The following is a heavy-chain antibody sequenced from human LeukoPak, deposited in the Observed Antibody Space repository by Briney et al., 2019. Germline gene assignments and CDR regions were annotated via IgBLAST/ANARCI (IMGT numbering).Heavy chain of an antibody. D-gene: IGHD1-7*01. CDR1: GGSISSSNW. J-gene: IGHJ3*02. V-gene: IGHV4-39*01. CDR2: ISYSGST. CDR3: ARPREGNYFNYAFDI. Sequence: PSESLSPTCAVSGGSISSSNWWSWVRQPPGKGLEWIGSISYSGSTSYNPSLKSRVTISVDTSRNQFSLKLSSVTAADTAVYYCARPREGNYFNYAFDIWGQGTVVTVSS.